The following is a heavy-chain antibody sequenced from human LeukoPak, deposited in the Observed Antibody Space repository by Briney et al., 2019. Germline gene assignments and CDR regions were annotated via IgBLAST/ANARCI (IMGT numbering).Heavy chain of an antibody. D-gene: IGHD5-12*01. V-gene: IGHV4-4*07. CDR1: GGSINSGYY. CDR3: TRDSSWYDWIYDY. J-gene: IGHJ4*02. CDR2: ISTSGST. Sequence: SETLSLTCTVSGGSINSGYYWSWIRQPAGKGLEWIGRISTSGSTNYNPSLKSRVTMSIETSKNQFSLKLSSVTAADTAVYYCTRDSSWYDWIYDYWGQGTLVTVSS.